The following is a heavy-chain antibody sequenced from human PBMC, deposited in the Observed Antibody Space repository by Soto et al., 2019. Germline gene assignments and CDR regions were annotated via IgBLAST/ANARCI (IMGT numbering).Heavy chain of an antibody. Sequence: QVQLVQSGAEVKKPGSSVKVSCKASGGTFSSYAISWVRQAPGQGLEWMGGIIPISGTANYAQKFQGRVTITADESTSTAYMELSSLRSEDTAVYYCVRSQGSSTSLEIYYYYYYGMDGWGQGTTVTVSS. CDR3: VRSQGSSTSLEIYYYYYYGMDG. CDR1: GGTFSSYA. CDR2: IIPISGTA. J-gene: IGHJ6*02. D-gene: IGHD2-2*01. V-gene: IGHV1-69*01.